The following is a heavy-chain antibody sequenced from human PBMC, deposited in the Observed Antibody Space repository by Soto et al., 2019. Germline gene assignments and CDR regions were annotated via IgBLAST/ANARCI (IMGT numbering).Heavy chain of an antibody. D-gene: IGHD2-21*02. CDR3: TRXGAIVVVTAPFDL. CDR2: INAGGGYT. Sequence: ASVKVSCKASGYSFTNYYMHWVRQAPGQGLEWMGTINAGGGYTTYAQRFQGRVTMTRDTSTSTVSMELSSLRYEDTALYYCTRXGAIVVVTAPFDLWX. V-gene: IGHV1-46*03. CDR1: GYSFTNYY. J-gene: IGHJ5*02.